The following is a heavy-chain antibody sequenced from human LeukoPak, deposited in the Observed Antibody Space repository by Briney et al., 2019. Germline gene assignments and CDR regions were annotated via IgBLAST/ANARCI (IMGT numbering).Heavy chain of an antibody. CDR2: ISAYNGNT. CDR3: ARVATPPPGLSGWYFVNHYYYYYMDV. J-gene: IGHJ6*03. Sequence: GASVKVSCKASGYTFTSYGISWVRQAPGQGLEWMGWISAYNGNTNYAQKLQGRVTMTTDTSTSTAYMELRSLRSDDTAVYYCARVATPPPGLSGWYFVNHYYYYYMDVWGKGTTVTISS. D-gene: IGHD6-19*01. V-gene: IGHV1-18*01. CDR1: GYTFTSYG.